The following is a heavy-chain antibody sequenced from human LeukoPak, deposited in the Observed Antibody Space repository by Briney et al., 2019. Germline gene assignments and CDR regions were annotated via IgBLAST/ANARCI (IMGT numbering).Heavy chain of an antibody. CDR1: GFTFSSYA. CDR3: ARDLIVGATNFDY. Sequence: PGGSLRLSCAGSGFTFSSYAMHWVRQAPGKGLEWVAVISYDGSNKYYADSVKGRFTISRDNSKNTLYLQMNSLRAEDTAVYYCARDLIVGATNFDYWGQGTLVTVSS. D-gene: IGHD1-26*01. J-gene: IGHJ4*02. V-gene: IGHV3-30-3*01. CDR2: ISYDGSNK.